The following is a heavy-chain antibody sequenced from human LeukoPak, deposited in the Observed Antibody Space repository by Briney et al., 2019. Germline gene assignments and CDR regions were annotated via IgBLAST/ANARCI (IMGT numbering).Heavy chain of an antibody. CDR2: IIPIFGTA. J-gene: IGHJ6*03. V-gene: IGHV1-69*05. Sequence: SVKVSCKASGGTSSSYAISWVRQAPGQGLEWMGGIIPIFGTANYAQKFQGRVTITTDESTSTAYMELSSLRSEDTAVYYCARVGCSSTSCYSINYYYYYMDVWGKGTTVTVSS. CDR3: ARVGCSSTSCYSINYYYYYMDV. D-gene: IGHD2-2*02. CDR1: GGTSSSYA.